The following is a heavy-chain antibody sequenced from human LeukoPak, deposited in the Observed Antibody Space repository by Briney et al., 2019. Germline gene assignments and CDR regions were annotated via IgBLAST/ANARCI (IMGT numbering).Heavy chain of an antibody. CDR2: ISPNSGGT. V-gene: IGHV1-2*02. CDR3: ARVSIAASDAFDI. J-gene: IGHJ3*02. CDR1: GYTFTGYY. Sequence: GASVKVSCKASGYTFTGYYMHWVRQAPGQGLEWMGWISPNSGGTNYAQKFQGRVTMTRDTSISTAYMELSRLRSDDTAVYYCARVSIAASDAFDIWGQGTMVTVSS. D-gene: IGHD6-6*01.